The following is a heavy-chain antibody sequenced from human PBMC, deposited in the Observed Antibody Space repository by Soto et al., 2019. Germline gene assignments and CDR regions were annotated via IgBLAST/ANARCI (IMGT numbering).Heavy chain of an antibody. CDR2: ISYSGTT. J-gene: IGHJ4*02. CDR3: ARQIRDGSGTYHFDY. D-gene: IGHD3-10*01. CDR1: GVSINTFY. V-gene: IGHV4-59*08. Sequence: QVQLQESGPGLVKPSETLSLTCTVSGVSINTFYWNWIRQPPGKGLEWIGFISYSGTTNYNPSLRSRVTISIDTSRSQFSLKLTSVTAADTAVYYCARQIRDGSGTYHFDYWGQGPLVTVSS.